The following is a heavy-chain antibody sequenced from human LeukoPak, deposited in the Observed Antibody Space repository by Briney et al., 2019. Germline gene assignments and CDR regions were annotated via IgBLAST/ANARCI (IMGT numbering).Heavy chain of an antibody. CDR3: GRSRRINASLYYYMDV. J-gene: IGHJ6*03. CDR1: GFTFSSYA. Sequence: PGGSLRLSCAASGFTFSSYAITWLRQAPGKGLEWVSSIRCTGDSTFYADSVKGRFTISRDNSKNTVYLLMNSLRTEDTAVYYCGRSRRINASLYYYMDVWGKGTTVTVSS. CDR2: IRCTGDST. V-gene: IGHV3-23*01. D-gene: IGHD2-15*01.